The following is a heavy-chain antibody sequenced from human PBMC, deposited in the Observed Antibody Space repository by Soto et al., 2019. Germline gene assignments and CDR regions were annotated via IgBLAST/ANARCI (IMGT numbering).Heavy chain of an antibody. CDR2: IYYSGTT. V-gene: IGHV4-31*01. CDR3: ARSDGYNFDY. D-gene: IGHD5-12*01. Sequence: QVQLQESGPGLVKPSQTLSLTCTVSDGSISSGGYYWSWIRQHPGKGLEWIGYIYYSGTTYYNPSLKXXVXIXXDTSKDQFSLNLNSVTAADTAVYYCARSDGYNFDYWGQGTLVTVSS. CDR1: DGSISSGGYY. J-gene: IGHJ4*02.